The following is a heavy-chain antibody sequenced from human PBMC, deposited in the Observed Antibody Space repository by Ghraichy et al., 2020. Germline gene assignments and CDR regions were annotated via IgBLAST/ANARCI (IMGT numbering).Heavy chain of an antibody. D-gene: IGHD1-26*01. CDR2: ISSSSTYT. CDR3: ARDIRLPIEGAATAGYKYYGLDV. V-gene: IGHV3-21*01. CDR1: GFPFESYS. Sequence: GGSLRLSCAASGFPFESYSMNWVRQAPGKGLEWVSSISSSSTYTFYADSVKGRFTISRDDAKNSLYLQMNSLRADDTAVYFCARDIRLPIEGAATAGYKYYGLDVWGQGTTVTVSS. J-gene: IGHJ6*02.